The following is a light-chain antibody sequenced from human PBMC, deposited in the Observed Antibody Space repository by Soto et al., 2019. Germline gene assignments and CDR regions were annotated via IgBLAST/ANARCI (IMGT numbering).Light chain of an antibody. J-gene: IGLJ3*02. CDR2: EVS. CDR3: NSHERSNIRV. Sequence: QSVLTQPASVSGSPGQSITISCTGTSSDVGGYNYVSWFQQHPGKAPKPMIYEVSRRPSGVSDRFSGSKSGNTASLTISGLQADDEADYYCNSHERSNIRVFGGGTKLTVL. CDR1: SSDVGGYNY. V-gene: IGLV2-14*03.